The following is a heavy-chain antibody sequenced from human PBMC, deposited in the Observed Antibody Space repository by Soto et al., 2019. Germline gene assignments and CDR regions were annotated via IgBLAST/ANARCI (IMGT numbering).Heavy chain of an antibody. CDR1: GGTFSSYT. Sequence: QVQLVQSGAEVKKPGSSVKVSCKAFGGTFSSYTISWVRQAPGQGLEWMGRIIPILGIANYAQKFQGRVTITADKSTSTAYMELSSLRSEDTAVYYCASLGYCSGGSCSDIWGQGTMVTVSS. V-gene: IGHV1-69*02. CDR3: ASLGYCSGGSCSDI. CDR2: IIPILGIA. D-gene: IGHD2-15*01. J-gene: IGHJ3*02.